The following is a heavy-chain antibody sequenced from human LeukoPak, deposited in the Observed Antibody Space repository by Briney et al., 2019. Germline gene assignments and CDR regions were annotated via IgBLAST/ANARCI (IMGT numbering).Heavy chain of an antibody. J-gene: IGHJ6*02. CDR3: ARDRDYDFWSGYNNYGMDV. D-gene: IGHD3-3*01. V-gene: IGHV1-46*01. Sequence: ASVKVSCKASGYTFPSYFMHWVRQAPGQGLEWMGIINPSGGSTSYAQKFQGRVTMTRDTSTSTGYMELSSLRSEDTAVYYCARDRDYDFWSGYNNYGMDVWGQGTTVTVSS. CDR1: GYTFPSYF. CDR2: INPSGGST.